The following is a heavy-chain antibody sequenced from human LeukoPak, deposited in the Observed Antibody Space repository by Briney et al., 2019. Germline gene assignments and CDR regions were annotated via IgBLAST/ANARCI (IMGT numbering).Heavy chain of an antibody. CDR1: GYTFTSYD. D-gene: IGHD2-2*01. J-gene: IGHJ4*02. CDR3: ARSRGYCSSTSCQYSGSWPPDY. V-gene: IGHV1-8*01. CDR2: MNPNSGNT. Sequence: ASVKVSCKASGYTFTSYDINWVRQATGQGLEWMGWMNPNSGNTGYAQKFQGRVTMTRDTSIGTAYMELSRLRSDDTAVYYCARSRGYCSSTSCQYSGSWPPDYWGQGTLVTVSS.